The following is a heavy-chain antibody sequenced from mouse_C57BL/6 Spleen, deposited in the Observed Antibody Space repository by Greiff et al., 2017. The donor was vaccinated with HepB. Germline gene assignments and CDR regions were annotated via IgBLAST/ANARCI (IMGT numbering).Heavy chain of an antibody. CDR2: IDPSDSET. CDR1: GYTFTSYW. D-gene: IGHD1-1*01. J-gene: IGHJ2*01. CDR3: GRWEYGSSCYMDY. Sequence: QVQLQQPGAELVRPGSSVKLSCKASGYTFTSYWMHWVKQRPIQGLEWIGNIDPSDSETHYNQKFKDKATLTVAKSSSTAYMQLSSLTSEDSAVYYWGRWEYGSSCYMDYWGQGTTLTVSS. V-gene: IGHV1-52*01.